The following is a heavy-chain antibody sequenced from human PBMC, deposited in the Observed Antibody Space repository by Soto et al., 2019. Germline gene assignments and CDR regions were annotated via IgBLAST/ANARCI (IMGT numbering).Heavy chain of an antibody. V-gene: IGHV3-23*01. J-gene: IGHJ5*02. CDR1: GFTFSSYA. D-gene: IGHD1-26*01. Sequence: PGGSLRLSCAASGFTFSSYAMSWVRQAPGKGLEWVSAISGSGGSTYYADSVKGRFTISRDNSKNTLYLQMNSLRAEDTAVYYCAKDGLSGSYYPNWFDPWGQGTLVTVSS. CDR2: ISGSGGST. CDR3: AKDGLSGSYYPNWFDP.